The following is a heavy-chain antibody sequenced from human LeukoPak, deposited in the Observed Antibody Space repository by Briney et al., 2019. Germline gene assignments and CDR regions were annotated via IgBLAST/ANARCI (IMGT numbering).Heavy chain of an antibody. D-gene: IGHD3-16*02. J-gene: IGHJ4*02. Sequence: GGSLRLSCAASGFTFSSYGMHWVRQAPGKGLEWVAFIWYDGGNKYYADSVRGRFTISRDNAKNTLYLQMNSLRAEDTAVYYCARDRSYLVDSWGQGTLVTVSS. V-gene: IGHV3-33*01. CDR2: IWYDGGNK. CDR1: GFTFSSYG. CDR3: ARDRSYLVDS.